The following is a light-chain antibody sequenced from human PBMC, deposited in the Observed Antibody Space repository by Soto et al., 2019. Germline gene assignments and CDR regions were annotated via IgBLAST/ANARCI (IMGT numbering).Light chain of an antibody. CDR1: QSVSSY. V-gene: IGKV3-20*01. J-gene: IGKJ5*01. CDR2: DAS. Sequence: EIVLTQSPGTLSLSPGERATLSCRASQSVSSYLAWYQQKPGQAPRLLIYDASNRATGIPARFSGTKAGHDFTPTIRRLEPEDAAVYYCQQYGSSPITFGQGTRLEIK. CDR3: QQYGSSPIT.